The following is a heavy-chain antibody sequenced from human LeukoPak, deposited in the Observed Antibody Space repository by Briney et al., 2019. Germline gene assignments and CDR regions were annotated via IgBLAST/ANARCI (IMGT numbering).Heavy chain of an antibody. D-gene: IGHD4/OR15-4a*01. V-gene: IGHV3-64*01. CDR1: GFTFSSYA. Sequence: GGSLRLSCAASGFTFSSYAMHWVRQAPGKGLEYVSAISSNGGSTYYANSVKGIFTISRDNSKNTLYLQMGSLRAEDMAVYYCASGDYGGYYFDYWGQGTLVTVSS. CDR3: ASGDYGGYYFDY. CDR2: ISSNGGST. J-gene: IGHJ4*02.